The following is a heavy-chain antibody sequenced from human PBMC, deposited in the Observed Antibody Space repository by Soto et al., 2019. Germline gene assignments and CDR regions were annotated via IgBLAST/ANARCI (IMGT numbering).Heavy chain of an antibody. J-gene: IGHJ3*02. V-gene: IGHV3-33*08. CDR3: ARDYLRRTTVTTDAFDI. D-gene: IGHD4-17*01. Sequence: GGSLRLSCASSGFTFSSYSMNWVRQAPGKGLEWVADIWCNGSTKYYADSVKGRFTISRDNSKNTLYLQMNSLRAEDTAVYYCARDYLRRTTVTTDAFDIWGQGTMVTVPS. CDR2: IWCNGSTK. CDR1: GFTFSSYS.